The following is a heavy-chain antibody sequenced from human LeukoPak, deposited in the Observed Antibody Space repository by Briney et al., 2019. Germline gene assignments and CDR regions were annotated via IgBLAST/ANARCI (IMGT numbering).Heavy chain of an antibody. Sequence: SETLSLTCAVYGGSFSGYYWSWIRQPPGKGLEWIGEINHSGSTNYNPSLKSRVTISVDTSKNQFSLKLSSVTAADTAVYYCGRGGYSYGYTRAYFDYWGQGTQVTVSS. J-gene: IGHJ4*02. V-gene: IGHV4-34*01. CDR2: INHSGST. CDR3: GRGGYSYGYTRAYFDY. CDR1: GGSFSGYY. D-gene: IGHD5-18*01.